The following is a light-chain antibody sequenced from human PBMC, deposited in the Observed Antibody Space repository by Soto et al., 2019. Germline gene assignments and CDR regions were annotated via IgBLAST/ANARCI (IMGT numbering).Light chain of an antibody. CDR2: GAS. CDR3: QQYGSSPWT. CDR1: QSVSSSY. V-gene: IGKV3-20*01. Sequence: EIVLTQSPGTLSLSPGERATLSCRASQSVSSSYLAWYQQKPGQAPRLLIYGASSRATGIPDRFSGSGSGTDINLPIGRMEPEDLAVYYCQQYGSSPWTFGQGTKVEIK. J-gene: IGKJ1*01.